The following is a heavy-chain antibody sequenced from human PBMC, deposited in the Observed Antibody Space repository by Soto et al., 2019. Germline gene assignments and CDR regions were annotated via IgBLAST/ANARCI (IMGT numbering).Heavy chain of an antibody. CDR1: GFSFGDYW. CDR2: MKKDGSEK. CDR3: AKLGSGYYTGLYFDY. Sequence: EVQLVESGGALVQRGGSLRLSCAASGFSFGDYWMSWVRQAPGKGLEWVAHMKKDGSEKYYVDSVKGRFTVSRDNAENSLYLQMNSLRSEDTAVYYCAKLGSGYYTGLYFDYWGQGTLVTVAS. D-gene: IGHD3-3*01. J-gene: IGHJ4*02. V-gene: IGHV3-7*03.